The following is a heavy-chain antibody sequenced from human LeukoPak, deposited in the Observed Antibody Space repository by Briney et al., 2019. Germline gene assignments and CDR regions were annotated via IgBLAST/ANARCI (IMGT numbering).Heavy chain of an antibody. J-gene: IGHJ6*03. D-gene: IGHD1-1*01. Sequence: KPSETLSLTCAVSGGSFSGYYWSWIRQPPGKGLEWIGEINHSGSTKYNPSLKSRVTISADTSKNQFSLKLSSVTAADTAVYYCARGIFWYNWNYYYYYMDVWGKGTTVTVSS. CDR2: INHSGST. CDR1: GGSFSGYY. V-gene: IGHV4-34*01. CDR3: ARGIFWYNWNYYYYYMDV.